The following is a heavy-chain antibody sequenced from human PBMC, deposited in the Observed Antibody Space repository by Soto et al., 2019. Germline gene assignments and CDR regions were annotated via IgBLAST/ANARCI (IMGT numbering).Heavy chain of an antibody. D-gene: IGHD4-17*01. J-gene: IGHJ2*01. CDR1: GGSISGGVGGLYY. CDR2: IYDSGST. Sequence: QLQLRESGPGLVKPSETLSLTCTVSGGSISGGVGGLYYWSWIRQPPGKGLEWIGYIYDSGSTYYNPSLKSRVTISVDTFKNHCSLRLSSVTAADTAVYYCAREVIPLTTDWYFDLWGRGTLVTVSS. CDR3: AREVIPLTTDWYFDL. V-gene: IGHV4-30-4*01.